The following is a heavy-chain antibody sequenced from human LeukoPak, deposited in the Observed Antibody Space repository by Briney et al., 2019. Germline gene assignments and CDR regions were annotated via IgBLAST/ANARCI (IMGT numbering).Heavy chain of an antibody. CDR1: GFTFSSYG. Sequence: PGGSLRLSCAASGFTFSSYGMHWVRQAPGKGLEWVAVIWYDGSNKCYADSVKGRFTISRDNSKNTLYLQMNSLRAEDTAVYYCARVPGTVTDNPYYFDYWGQGTLVTVSS. J-gene: IGHJ4*02. CDR3: ARVPGTVTDNPYYFDY. D-gene: IGHD4-17*01. CDR2: IWYDGSNK. V-gene: IGHV3-33*01.